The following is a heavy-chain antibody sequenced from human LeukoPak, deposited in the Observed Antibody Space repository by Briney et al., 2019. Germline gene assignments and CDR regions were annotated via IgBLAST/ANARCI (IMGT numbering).Heavy chain of an antibody. D-gene: IGHD3-22*01. Sequence: GESLKISCKGSGYSFTSHWIGWVRQMPGKGLEWMGIIYPGDSDIRYSPSFQGQVTISADKSISTAYLQWSSLKASDTAMYYCAAPKKYYDSSGYPGGADYYYGMDVWGQGTTVTVSS. CDR1: GYSFTSHW. CDR3: AAPKKYYDSSGYPGGADYYYGMDV. J-gene: IGHJ6*02. CDR2: IYPGDSDI. V-gene: IGHV5-51*01.